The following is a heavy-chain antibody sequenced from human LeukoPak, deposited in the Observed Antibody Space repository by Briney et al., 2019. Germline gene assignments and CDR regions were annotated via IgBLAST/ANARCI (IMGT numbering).Heavy chain of an antibody. CDR2: ISDTGGST. D-gene: IGHD2-8*01. Sequence: PGGSLRLSCAASGFTFSSYAMTWVRQAPGKGLEWVSAISDTGGSTYDADSVKGRFTISRDNSKNTLYLQMNRLRAEDTAVYYCAKDTSIGRYCTNGVCSPFDYWGQGTLVTVSS. CDR3: AKDTSIGRYCTNGVCSPFDY. V-gene: IGHV3-23*01. CDR1: GFTFSSYA. J-gene: IGHJ4*02.